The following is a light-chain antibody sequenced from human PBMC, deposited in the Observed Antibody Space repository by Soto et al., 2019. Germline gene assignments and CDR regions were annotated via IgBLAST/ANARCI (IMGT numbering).Light chain of an antibody. V-gene: IGLV2-23*02. J-gene: IGLJ2*01. CDR2: EVS. Sequence: QSALTQPASVSGSPGQSITISCTGTSSDVGSYNLVSWYQQHPGKAPKLMIYEVSKRPSGVSNRFSGSKSGNTASLTISGLQAEDEADYYCCSYAGSSTLVVFGGGTKLDRP. CDR1: SSDVGSYNL. CDR3: CSYAGSSTLVV.